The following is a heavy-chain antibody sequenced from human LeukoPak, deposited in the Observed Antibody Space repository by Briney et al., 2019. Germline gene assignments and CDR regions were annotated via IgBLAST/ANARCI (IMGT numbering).Heavy chain of an antibody. V-gene: IGHV3-72*01. CDR2: SRNKASSYTT. D-gene: IGHD6-13*01. CDR3: TTEWGIAAAGSDY. J-gene: IGHJ4*02. CDR1: GFKFSDHY. Sequence: PGGSQRLSCAASGFKFSDHYIDWVRQAPGKGLEWVGRSRNKASSYTTEYAASVEGRFTISRDVSESSLYLQMNSLKTEDTAVYYCTTEWGIAAAGSDYWGQGTLVTVSS.